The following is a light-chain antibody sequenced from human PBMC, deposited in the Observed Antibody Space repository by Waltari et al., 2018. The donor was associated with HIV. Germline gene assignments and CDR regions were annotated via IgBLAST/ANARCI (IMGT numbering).Light chain of an antibody. CDR2: EVS. J-gene: IGLJ1*01. CDR1: SSDVGGYNY. Sequence: QSVLTQPPSVSGAPGQRVTISCTGTSSDVGGYNYVSWYQQHPGKAPKLMIYEVSNRPSGVSNRCSGSKSGNTASLTIAGLQAEDEADYYCSSYTSSSTPVFGTGTKVTVL. CDR3: SSYTSSSTPV. V-gene: IGLV2-14*01.